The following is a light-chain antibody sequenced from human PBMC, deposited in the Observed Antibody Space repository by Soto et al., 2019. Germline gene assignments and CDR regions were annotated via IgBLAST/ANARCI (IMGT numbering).Light chain of an antibody. V-gene: IGKV3-11*01. CDR2: GAS. J-gene: IGKJ5*01. CDR3: QQRSNWPIT. CDR1: QSVSSY. Sequence: EIVLTQSPATLSLSPGERVTLSCRASQSVSSYLAWYQQKPGQAPRLLIYGASNMATGIPARFSGSGSGTDFTLTISSLEPEDFAVYYWQQRSNWPITFGQGTRLEIK.